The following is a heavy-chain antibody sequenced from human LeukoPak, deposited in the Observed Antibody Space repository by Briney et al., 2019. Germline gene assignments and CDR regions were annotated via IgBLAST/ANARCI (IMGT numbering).Heavy chain of an antibody. CDR2: VLYDGTNQ. CDR3: ARSSGYDLNHYYYGMDV. J-gene: IGHJ6*02. V-gene: IGHV3-30-3*01. CDR1: GFTFSNYA. D-gene: IGHD5-12*01. Sequence: GESLRLSCAASGFTFSNYAMHWVRQAPGKGLEWVAVVLYDGTNQYYADSVKGRFTISRDNSRNTLYLQMNSLKVEDTAVYYCARSSGYDLNHYYYGMDVWGQGTTVTVSS.